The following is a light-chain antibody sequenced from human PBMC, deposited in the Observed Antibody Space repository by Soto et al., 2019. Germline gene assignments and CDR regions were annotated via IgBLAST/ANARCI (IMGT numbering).Light chain of an antibody. J-gene: IGKJ1*01. CDR2: GAS. CDR1: QSVASR. CDR3: QQYNDWPRT. V-gene: IGKV3-15*01. Sequence: EILMTQSPSTLSVSPGEGATLSCRASQSVASRLAWYQHKPGQAPRLLIYGASTRATGIPAKFSGSGSGTEFTLTISSLQSEDFAVYYCQQYNDWPRTFGQGTKADIK.